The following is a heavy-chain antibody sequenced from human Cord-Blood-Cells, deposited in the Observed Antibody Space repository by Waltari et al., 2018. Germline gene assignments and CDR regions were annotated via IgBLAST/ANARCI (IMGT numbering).Heavy chain of an antibody. V-gene: IGHV1-46*01. J-gene: IGHJ3*02. CDR2: INPRGGST. CDR3: ARVGDYDSSGYYAFDI. Sequence: QVQLVQSGAEVKKPGASVKVSCKASGYTFTSYYMHWVRQPPGQGLEWMGIINPRGGSTSYEQKFQGRVTSTRDTSTSTVYMELSSLRSEDTAVYYCARVGDYDSSGYYAFDIWGQGTMVTVSS. CDR1: GYTFTSYY. D-gene: IGHD3-22*01.